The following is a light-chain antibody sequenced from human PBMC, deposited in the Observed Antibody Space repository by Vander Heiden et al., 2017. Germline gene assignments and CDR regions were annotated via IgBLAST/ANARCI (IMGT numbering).Light chain of an antibody. CDR2: SNI. CDR3: AAWDDSLNVVA. Sequence: QSGLPHPPSASGTPGQRVTNPCSGSSSNIGSTTVNWYQQLHGTAPKLLIYSNIQRPSGVPDRFSGSKSGTSASLAISGRQSEDEADYYCAAWDDSLNVVAFGGGTKLTVL. CDR1: SSNIGSTT. V-gene: IGLV1-44*01. J-gene: IGLJ2*01.